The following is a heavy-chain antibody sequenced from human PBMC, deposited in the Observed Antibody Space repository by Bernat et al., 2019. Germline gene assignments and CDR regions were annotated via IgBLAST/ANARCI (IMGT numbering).Heavy chain of an antibody. Sequence: EVQLLESGGGLVQPGGSLRLSCAASGFTFSSYAMSWVRQAPGKGLEWVSAISGSGGSTYYADSVKGRFTISRDNSKNTLYLQMNSLRAEDTAVYYCAKRSRGVIVTHDYYYYMDVWGKGTTVTVSS. V-gene: IGHV3-23*01. CDR3: AKRSRGVIVTHDYYYYMDV. D-gene: IGHD3-16*02. CDR1: GFTFSSYA. J-gene: IGHJ6*03. CDR2: ISGSGGST.